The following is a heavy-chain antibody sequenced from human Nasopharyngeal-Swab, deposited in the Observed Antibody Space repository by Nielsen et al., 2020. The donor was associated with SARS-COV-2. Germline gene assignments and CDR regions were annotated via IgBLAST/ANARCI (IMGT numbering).Heavy chain of an antibody. Sequence: ASVKVSCKASGYTFTSYGISWVRQAPGQGLEWMGWISAYNGNTNYAQKLQGRVTMTTDTSTSTAYMELRSLRSDDTAVYYCARVGIAVAGRGGLYYYYGMDVWGQGTTVTVSS. CDR3: ARVGIAVAGRGGLYYYYGMDV. CDR1: GYTFTSYG. J-gene: IGHJ6*02. V-gene: IGHV1-18*04. D-gene: IGHD6-19*01. CDR2: ISAYNGNT.